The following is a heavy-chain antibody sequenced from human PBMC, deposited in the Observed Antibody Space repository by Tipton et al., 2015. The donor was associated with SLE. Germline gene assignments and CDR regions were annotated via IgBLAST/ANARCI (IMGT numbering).Heavy chain of an antibody. Sequence: TLSLTCTVSDGSISDYYWTWIRQPAGEGLEWIGRIYASGLSNYNPSLKSRVTISVDPSNNQFSLNLSSVTAADTAVYYCASHTYYDILTGSDTNYYYMDVWGKGTTVTVSS. CDR1: DGSISDYY. D-gene: IGHD3-9*01. V-gene: IGHV4-4*07. CDR3: ASHTYYDILTGSDTNYYYMDV. J-gene: IGHJ6*03. CDR2: IYASGLS.